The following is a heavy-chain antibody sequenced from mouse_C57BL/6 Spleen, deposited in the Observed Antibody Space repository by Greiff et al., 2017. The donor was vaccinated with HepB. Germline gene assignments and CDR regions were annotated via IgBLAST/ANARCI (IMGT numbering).Heavy chain of an antibody. D-gene: IGHD2-4*01. CDR1: GYSITSGYY. V-gene: IGHV3-6*01. J-gene: IGHJ3*01. CDR2: ISYDGSN. Sequence: EVKLQESGPGLVKPSQSLSLTCSVTGYSITSGYYWNWIRQFPGNKLEWMGYISYDGSNNYNPSLKNRISITRDTSKNQFFLKLNSLTTEDTATYYCARDYYDYSWFAYWGQGTLVTVSA. CDR3: ARDYYDYSWFAY.